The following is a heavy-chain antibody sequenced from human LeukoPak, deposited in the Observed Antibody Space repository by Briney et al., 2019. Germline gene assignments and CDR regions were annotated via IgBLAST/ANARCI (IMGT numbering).Heavy chain of an antibody. J-gene: IGHJ5*02. V-gene: IGHV1-8*02. CDR3: ARNEYATGWFDH. CDR2: MAPNNGQT. D-gene: IGHD2-2*01. Sequence: ASVKVSRQASGYTFTSFDLNWVRQATAQGLEWLGWMAPNNGQTGYAQKFQGRGTLTRPTSTSTAYMELSSLTSEDTAVYYCARNEYATGWFDHWGQGTVVTVSS. CDR1: GYTFTSFD.